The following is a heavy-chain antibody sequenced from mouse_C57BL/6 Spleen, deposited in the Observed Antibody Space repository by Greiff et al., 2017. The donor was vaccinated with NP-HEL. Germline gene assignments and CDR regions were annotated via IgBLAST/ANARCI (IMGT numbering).Heavy chain of an antibody. V-gene: IGHV5-6*01. CDR2: ISSGGSYT. CDR1: GFTFSSYG. Sequence: EVQVVESGGDLVKPGGSLKLSCAASGFTFSSYGMSWVRQTPDKRLEWVATISSGGSYTYYPDSVKGRFTISRDNAKNTLYLQMSSLKSEDTAMYYCARHPYYYGSNWFAYWGQGTLVTVSA. CDR3: ARHPYYYGSNWFAY. D-gene: IGHD1-1*01. J-gene: IGHJ3*01.